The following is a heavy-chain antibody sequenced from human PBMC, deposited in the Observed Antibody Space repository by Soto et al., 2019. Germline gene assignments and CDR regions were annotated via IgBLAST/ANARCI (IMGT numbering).Heavy chain of an antibody. CDR3: ARAGIAARARETYYYDSSGYYYPIGAEYFQH. CDR1: GFTFSSYA. D-gene: IGHD3-22*01. J-gene: IGHJ1*01. CDR2: ISYDGSNK. Sequence: GGSLRLSCAASGFTFSSYAMHWVRQAPGKGLEWVAVISYDGSNKYYTDSVKGRFTISRDNSKNTLYLQMNSLRAEDTAVYYCARAGIAARARETYYYDSSGYYYPIGAEYFQHWGQGTLVTVSS. V-gene: IGHV3-30-3*01.